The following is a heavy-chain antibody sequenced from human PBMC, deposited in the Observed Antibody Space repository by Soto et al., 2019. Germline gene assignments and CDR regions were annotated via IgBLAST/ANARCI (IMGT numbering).Heavy chain of an antibody. Sequence: PGGSLRLSCAASGFTFSSYAMSWVRQAPGKGLEWVSAISGSGGSTYYADSVKGRFTISRDNSKNTLYLQMNSLRAEDTAVYYCAKDLWGSHDYGDYFGYWGQGTLVTVSS. J-gene: IGHJ4*02. CDR1: GFTFSSYA. D-gene: IGHD4-17*01. CDR2: ISGSGGST. CDR3: AKDLWGSHDYGDYFGY. V-gene: IGHV3-23*01.